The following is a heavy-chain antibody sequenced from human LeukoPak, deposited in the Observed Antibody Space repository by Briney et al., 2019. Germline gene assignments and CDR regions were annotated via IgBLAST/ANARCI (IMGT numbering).Heavy chain of an antibody. V-gene: IGHV4-31*03. CDR3: ASDDGSGRSPDY. D-gene: IGHD3-10*01. J-gene: IGHJ4*02. Sequence: SETLSLTCTVSGGSISSGDYYWNWIRQHPGKGLEWIGYIYYSGSTYYNPSLKSRVTISVDTSKNQFSLKLSSVTAADTAVYYCASDDGSGRSPDYWGQGTLVTVSS. CDR1: GGSISSGDYY. CDR2: IYYSGST.